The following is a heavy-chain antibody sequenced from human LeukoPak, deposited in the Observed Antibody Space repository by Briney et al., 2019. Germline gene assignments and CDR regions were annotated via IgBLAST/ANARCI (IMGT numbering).Heavy chain of an antibody. J-gene: IGHJ4*02. CDR1: GGTISSYY. CDR3: ARGEGDGYTFDY. V-gene: IGHV4-59*01. Sequence: SETLSLTCTVSGGTISSYYWSWIRQPPGKGLEWIGYIYYSGSTNYNPSLKSRVTISVDTSKNQFSLKLSSVTAADTAVYYCARGEGDGYTFDYWGQGTLVTVSS. D-gene: IGHD5-24*01. CDR2: IYYSGST.